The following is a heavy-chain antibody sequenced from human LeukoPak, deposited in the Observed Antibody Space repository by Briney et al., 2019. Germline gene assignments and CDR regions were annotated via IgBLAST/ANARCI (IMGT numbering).Heavy chain of an antibody. CDR2: INPSGGST. CDR1: GGTFSSYA. V-gene: IGHV1-46*01. CDR3: ARAGTVVNSNWFDP. J-gene: IGHJ5*02. D-gene: IGHD4-23*01. Sequence: ASVKVSCKASGGTFSSYAISWVRQAPGQGLEWMGIINPSGGSTSYAQKFQGRVTMTRDMSTSTVYMELSSLRSEDTAVYYCARAGTVVNSNWFDPWGQGTLVTVSS.